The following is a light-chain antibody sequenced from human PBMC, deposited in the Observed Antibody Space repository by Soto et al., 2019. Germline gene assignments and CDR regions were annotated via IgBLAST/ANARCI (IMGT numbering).Light chain of an antibody. J-gene: IGLJ3*02. CDR3: CSYASSSTGV. Sequence: QSALTQPASVSGSPGQSITISCTGTSSDVGSYNLVPWYQQNPGKAPKLMIYEVSKRPSGVSNRFSGSKSGNTASLTISGLQAEDEADYYCCSYASSSTGVFGGGTKLTVL. CDR2: EVS. V-gene: IGLV2-23*02. CDR1: SSDVGSYNL.